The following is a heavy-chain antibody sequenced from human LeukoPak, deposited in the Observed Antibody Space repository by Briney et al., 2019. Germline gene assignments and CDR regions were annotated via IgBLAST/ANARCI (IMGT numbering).Heavy chain of an antibody. Sequence: SETLSLTCTVSGGSISSYYWSWIRQPPGKGLEWIGYIYYSGSTNYNPSLKSRVTISVDTSKNQFSLKLSSVTAADTAVYYCARVGSLEWLFYDYWGQGTLVTVSS. J-gene: IGHJ4*02. CDR3: ARVGSLEWLFYDY. V-gene: IGHV4-59*01. CDR1: GGSISSYY. D-gene: IGHD3-3*01. CDR2: IYYSGST.